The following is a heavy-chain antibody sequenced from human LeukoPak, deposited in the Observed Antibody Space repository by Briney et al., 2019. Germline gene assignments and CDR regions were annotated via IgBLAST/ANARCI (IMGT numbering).Heavy chain of an antibody. J-gene: IGHJ3*02. Sequence: SETLSLTCTVSGGSMSSSSHYWGWIRQSPGKGLEWIGSIYYSGSNYYNPSLKSRVTISVDTSKSQFSLELKSVTAADTAIYYCARNMTAVTRLDVFDIWGPGTMVTVSS. CDR1: GGSMSSSSHY. D-gene: IGHD4-17*01. V-gene: IGHV4-39*01. CDR3: ARNMTAVTRLDVFDI. CDR2: IYYSGSN.